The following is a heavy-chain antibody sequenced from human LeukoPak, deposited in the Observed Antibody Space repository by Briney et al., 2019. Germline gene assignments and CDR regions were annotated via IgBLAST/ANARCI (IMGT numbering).Heavy chain of an antibody. J-gene: IGHJ4*02. CDR2: ISWSSGII. V-gene: IGHV3-9*01. D-gene: IGHD6-19*01. Sequence: GGSLRLSCAASGFIFDDHGMHWVRQAPGKGLEWVSGISWSSGIIGYADSVKGRFTISRDNAKNSLYLQMNSLRSEDTALYYCAKDNIRIVVAGTIDYWGQGTLVTVSS. CDR1: GFIFDDHG. CDR3: AKDNIRIVVAGTIDY.